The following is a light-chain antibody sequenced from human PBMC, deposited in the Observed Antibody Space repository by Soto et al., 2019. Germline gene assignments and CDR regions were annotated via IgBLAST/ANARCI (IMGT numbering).Light chain of an antibody. CDR1: QSVISN. J-gene: IGKJ4*01. Sequence: EMVMTQSPVTLSVSPGESATLSCRASQSVISNLAWYQQKPGQAPRLLMFRTSSRATGFPARFSGSGSGTEFNLTISSLQSEDFGVYYCQQYNNWPRATFGGGTKVEIK. CDR2: RTS. V-gene: IGKV3-15*01. CDR3: QQYNNWPRAT.